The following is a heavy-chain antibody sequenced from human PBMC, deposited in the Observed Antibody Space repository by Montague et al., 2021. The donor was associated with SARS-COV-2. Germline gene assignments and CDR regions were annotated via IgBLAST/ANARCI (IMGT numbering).Heavy chain of an antibody. D-gene: IGHD3-10*01. V-gene: IGHV4-34*01. Sequence: SETLSFTCAVHGTSFSGYYWNWIRQPPGKGLEWIGEINHGGSTKYSPSFKSRLTISADTSKNQFSLKLTSVAAADTAVYYCARLRDGVVPSPILGVGPYYSYYYMDVWGRGTTVTVSS. CDR3: ARLRDGVVPSPILGVGPYYSYYYMDV. CDR2: INHGGST. CDR1: GTSFSGYY. J-gene: IGHJ6*03.